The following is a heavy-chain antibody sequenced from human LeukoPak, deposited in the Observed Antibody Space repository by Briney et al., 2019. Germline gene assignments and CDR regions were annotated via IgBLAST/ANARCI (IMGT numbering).Heavy chain of an antibody. D-gene: IGHD6-19*01. J-gene: IGHJ4*02. CDR2: MNPNSGNT. V-gene: IGHV1-8*01. CDR3: ARPSSGSPGFHY. Sequence: GASVKVSCKASGYTFTSYDINWVRQATGQGLEWMGWMNPNSGNTGYAQKFQGRVTMTRNTSISTAYVELSSLRSEDTAVYYCARPSSGSPGFHYWGQGTLVTVSS. CDR1: GYTFTSYD.